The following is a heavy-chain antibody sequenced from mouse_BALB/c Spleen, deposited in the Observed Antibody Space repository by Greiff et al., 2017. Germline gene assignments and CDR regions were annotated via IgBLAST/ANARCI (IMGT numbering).Heavy chain of an antibody. D-gene: IGHD2-2*01. J-gene: IGHJ3*01. CDR3: ASFYGYDGFAY. CDR2: ISYDGSN. V-gene: IGHV3-6*02. Sequence: VQLKESGPGLVKPSQSLSLTCSVTGYSITSGYYWNWIRQFPGNKLEWMGYISYDGSNNYNPSLKNRISLTHDTSKNQFFLKLNSVTTEDTATYYCASFYGYDGFAYWGQGTLVTVSA. CDR1: GYSITSGYY.